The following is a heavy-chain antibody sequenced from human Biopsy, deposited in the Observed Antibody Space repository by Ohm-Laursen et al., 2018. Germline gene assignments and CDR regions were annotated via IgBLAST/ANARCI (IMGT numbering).Heavy chain of an antibody. CDR1: GDSLSSGPDN. V-gene: IGHV4-61*01. CDR2: IYSGGNT. J-gene: IGHJ4*02. Sequence: LSLTCTVSGDSLSSGPDNWSWVRQPPGQGLEYIGFIYSGGNTNYNPSLQNRVTMSVDTSKNQFSLKLSSVIAADTAVYYCARGRRTSGWPYFANWGQGTLVIVSS. CDR3: ARGRRTSGWPYFAN. D-gene: IGHD6-19*01.